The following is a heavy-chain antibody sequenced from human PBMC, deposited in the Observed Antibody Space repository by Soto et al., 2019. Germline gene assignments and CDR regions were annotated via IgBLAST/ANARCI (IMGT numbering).Heavy chain of an antibody. Sequence: SDTLSVTWAVSGGSISSGGYSWNWIRQAPGKGLEWIGYIYHSGYTLYNPSLKGRVTISVDKSKNHFSLNLTSVTAADTAVYYCARDQLEGNWFDPWGQGTLVTVSS. CDR1: GGSISSGGYS. D-gene: IGHD1-1*01. V-gene: IGHV4-30-2*01. J-gene: IGHJ5*02. CDR3: ARDQLEGNWFDP. CDR2: IYHSGYT.